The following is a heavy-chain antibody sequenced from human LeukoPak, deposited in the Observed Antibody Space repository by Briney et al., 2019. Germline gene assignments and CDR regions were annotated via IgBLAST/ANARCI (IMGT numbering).Heavy chain of an antibody. CDR1: GFAFSRYW. Sequence: PGGSLRLSCAASGFAFSRYWMHWVRQTPGKGLVWVSCINSDGSSSTHADSVKGRFTISRDNAKNMLYLQLNSLRAEDTAVYYCARESAIVRVPFDNWGQGTLVTVSS. CDR3: ARESAIVRVPFDN. J-gene: IGHJ4*02. V-gene: IGHV3-74*03. CDR2: INSDGSSS. D-gene: IGHD1-26*01.